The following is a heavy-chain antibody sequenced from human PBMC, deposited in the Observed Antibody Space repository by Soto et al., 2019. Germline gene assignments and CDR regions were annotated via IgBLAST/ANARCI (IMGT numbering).Heavy chain of an antibody. Sequence: EVQLVASGGGLVKPGGSLRLSCVASGFTFSSYSMSWVRQAPGKGLEWISSISGSSSYIYYADSVKGRFTLSRDNDKKSVHLQMNSLRADDTAMYYCASARDRYFDPYNWFDTWGPGTLVTVSS. CDR1: GFTFSSYS. J-gene: IGHJ5*02. CDR3: ASARDRYFDPYNWFDT. CDR2: ISGSSSYI. V-gene: IGHV3-21*01. D-gene: IGHD3-9*01.